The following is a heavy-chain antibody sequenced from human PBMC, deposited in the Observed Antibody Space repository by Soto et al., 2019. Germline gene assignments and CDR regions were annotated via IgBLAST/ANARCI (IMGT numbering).Heavy chain of an antibody. Sequence: SETLSLTCTVSGGSISSSSYYWGWIRQPPGKGLEWIGSIYYSGSTYYNPSLKSRVAISVDTSKNQFSLKLSSVTAADTAVYYCARRPGGPYCSGGSCYFDYWGQGTLVTVSS. D-gene: IGHD2-15*01. CDR1: GGSISSSSYY. CDR2: IYYSGST. J-gene: IGHJ4*02. V-gene: IGHV4-39*07. CDR3: ARRPGGPYCSGGSCYFDY.